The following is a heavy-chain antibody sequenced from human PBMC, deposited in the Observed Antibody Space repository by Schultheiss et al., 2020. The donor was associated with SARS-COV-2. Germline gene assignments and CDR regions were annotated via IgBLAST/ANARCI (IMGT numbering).Heavy chain of an antibody. CDR3: ARADSSGYCDAFDI. D-gene: IGHD3-22*01. J-gene: IGHJ3*02. CDR1: GGSISSYY. Sequence: SETLSLTCTVSGGSISSYYWSWIRQPPGKGLEWIGYIYYSGSTNYNPSLKSRVTISVDTSKNQFSLKLSSVTAADTAVYYCARADSSGYCDAFDIWSQGTMVTVSS. V-gene: IGHV4-59*01. CDR2: IYYSGST.